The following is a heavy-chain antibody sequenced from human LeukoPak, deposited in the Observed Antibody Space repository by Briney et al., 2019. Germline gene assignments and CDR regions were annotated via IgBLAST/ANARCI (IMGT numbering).Heavy chain of an antibody. D-gene: IGHD3-10*01. J-gene: IGHJ4*02. V-gene: IGHV3-48*03. CDR2: ISSSGTTI. CDR1: GFSVSTYE. CDR3: ARGRPEFFGSGTYLND. Sequence: HTGGSLRLSCAASGFSVSTYEMNWVRQAPGKGLECVSYISSSGTTISYADSVEGRFTISRDNAKNLLYLEMNSLRVEDTAVYYCARGRPEFFGSGTYLNDWGQGTLVTVSS.